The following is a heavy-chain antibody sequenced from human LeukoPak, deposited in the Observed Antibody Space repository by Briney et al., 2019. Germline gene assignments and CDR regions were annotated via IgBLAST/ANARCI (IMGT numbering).Heavy chain of an antibody. V-gene: IGHV4-38-2*02. Sequence: PSETLSLTCSVSGYAISSGYFWGWIRQPPGKGLEWIGTIYHSGSTYYNPFLKSRVTISVDASKNQFSLKLSSVTAADTAVYYCARGYSSSWYFNWFDPWGQGTLVTVSS. CDR2: IYHSGST. D-gene: IGHD6-13*01. J-gene: IGHJ5*02. CDR3: ARGYSSSWYFNWFDP. CDR1: GYAISSGYF.